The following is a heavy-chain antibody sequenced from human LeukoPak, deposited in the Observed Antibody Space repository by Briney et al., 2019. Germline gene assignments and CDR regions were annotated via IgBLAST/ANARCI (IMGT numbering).Heavy chain of an antibody. V-gene: IGHV1-2*02. D-gene: IGHD3-22*01. J-gene: IGHJ3*02. CDR3: ARDGAPRDYYDSSGLPI. CDR2: INPRSGAS. Sequence: ASVKVSCKASGYAFTGYYIHWVRQAPGQGLEWMGWINPRSGASQYSQKFQGRVTITRDTSASTAYMELSSLRSEDTAVYYCARDGAPRDYYDSSGLPIWGQGTMVTVSS. CDR1: GYAFTGYY.